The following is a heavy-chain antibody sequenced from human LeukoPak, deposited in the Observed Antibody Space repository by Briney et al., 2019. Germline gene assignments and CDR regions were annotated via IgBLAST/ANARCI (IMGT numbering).Heavy chain of an antibody. Sequence: GGSLRLSCVASGFTFRNYAMHWVRQAPGKGLEWVAFIRYDSTNKYYADSVKGRFTISRDNSKNTLYLQMNSLRAEDTAFYFCANDDYGEYGSGGAFDIWGQGTMVTVSS. CDR1: GFTFRNYA. CDR2: IRYDSTNK. J-gene: IGHJ3*02. D-gene: IGHD4-17*01. V-gene: IGHV3-30*02. CDR3: ANDDYGEYGSGGAFDI.